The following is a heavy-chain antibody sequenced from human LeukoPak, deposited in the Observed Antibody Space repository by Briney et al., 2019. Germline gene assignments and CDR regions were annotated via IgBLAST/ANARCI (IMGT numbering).Heavy chain of an antibody. CDR3: ATGYYEPFEK. CDR1: GGSISSYY. J-gene: IGHJ4*02. CDR2: ISDTGTT. Sequence: ASETLSLTCTVSGGSISSYYSNWIRQPPGKGPEWIGCISDTGTTKYNPAFKSRVTISVDTSKNQFSLKLTSVTAADTAVYFCATGYYEPFEKWGQGTLVSVSS. V-gene: IGHV4-59*01. D-gene: IGHD3-22*01.